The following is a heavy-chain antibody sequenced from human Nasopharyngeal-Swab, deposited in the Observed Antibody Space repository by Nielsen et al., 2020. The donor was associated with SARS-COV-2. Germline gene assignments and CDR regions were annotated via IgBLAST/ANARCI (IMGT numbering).Heavy chain of an antibody. J-gene: IGHJ4*02. CDR1: GFTFSSYG. CDR3: ARETVAGTRPDY. Sequence: GESLKISCAASGFTFSSYGMHWVRQAPGKGLEWVAVISYDGSNKYYADSVKGRFTISRDNSKNTLYLQMNSLRAEDTAVYYCARETVAGTRPDYWGQGTLVTSPQ. D-gene: IGHD6-19*01. V-gene: IGHV3-30*03. CDR2: ISYDGSNK.